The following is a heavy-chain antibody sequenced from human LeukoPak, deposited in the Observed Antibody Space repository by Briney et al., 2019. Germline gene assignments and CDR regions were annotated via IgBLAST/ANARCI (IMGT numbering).Heavy chain of an antibody. CDR3: ARRGSSIETFDP. CDR2: IYPGDSDT. CDR1: GYIFSDYW. D-gene: IGHD6-13*01. Sequence: GESLKISCKGSGYIFSDYWIGWVRQMPGKGLERMGIIYPGDSDTRYSPSFKGQVTISADKSINTPYLQWNSLNASDTAMYYCARRGSSIETFDPWGQGTLVTVSS. V-gene: IGHV5-51*01. J-gene: IGHJ5*02.